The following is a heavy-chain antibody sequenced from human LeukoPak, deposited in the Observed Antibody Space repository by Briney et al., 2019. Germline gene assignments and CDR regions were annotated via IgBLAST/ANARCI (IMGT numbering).Heavy chain of an antibody. J-gene: IGHJ4*02. Sequence: GGSLRLSCAASGFAFSLYWIHWVRQAPGKGLEWVAVISYDGSNKYYADSVKGRFTISRDNSKNTLYLQMNSLRAEDTAVYYCAREYYYDSIRYFDYWGQGTLVTVSS. CDR1: GFAFSLYW. CDR3: AREYYYDSIRYFDY. CDR2: ISYDGSNK. V-gene: IGHV3-30-3*01. D-gene: IGHD3-22*01.